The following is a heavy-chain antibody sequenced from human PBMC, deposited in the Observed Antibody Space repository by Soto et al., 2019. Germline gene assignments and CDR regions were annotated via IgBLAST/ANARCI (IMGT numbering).Heavy chain of an antibody. V-gene: IGHV3-30*18. CDR3: AKAGGGFGDFVHH. CDR2: ILYDGSDK. Sequence: PGGSLRLSCAASGFTFSSYGMHWVRQAPGKWLEWVTGILYDGSDKYYADSVKGRFTISRENSKNTLYLQMDSLRTEDSAVYYCAKAGGGFGDFVHHWGQGXPVTVSS. CDR1: GFTFSSYG. J-gene: IGHJ4*02. D-gene: IGHD3-10*01.